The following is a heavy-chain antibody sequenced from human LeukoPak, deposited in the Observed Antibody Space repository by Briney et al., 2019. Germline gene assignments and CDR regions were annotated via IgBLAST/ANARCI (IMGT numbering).Heavy chain of an antibody. CDR3: EGGVT. CDR2: IKQDGSEK. V-gene: IGHV3-7*04. CDR1: GFAVSSYW. D-gene: IGHD5-18*01. Sequence: GGSLRLSCAVSGFAVSSYWMNWVRQAPGKGLEWVANIKQDGSEKYYVDSVKGRFIISRDSARNSLYLQMNSLRVEDTAVYYCEGGVTWGQGTPVTVSS. J-gene: IGHJ4*02.